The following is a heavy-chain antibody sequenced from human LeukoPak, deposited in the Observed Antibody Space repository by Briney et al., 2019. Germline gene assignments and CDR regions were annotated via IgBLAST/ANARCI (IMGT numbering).Heavy chain of an antibody. Sequence: SETLSLTCSVSGGSISSSSYYWGVIRQPPGKGLEWIGSVYYSGSTYYNPSLKGRLTISVDTSKNQFSLKLSSVTASDTAVYYCATTDYYYFVDVWGKGTAVTVSS. CDR3: ATTDYYYFVDV. J-gene: IGHJ6*03. CDR1: GGSISSSSYY. CDR2: VYYSGST. V-gene: IGHV4-39*01.